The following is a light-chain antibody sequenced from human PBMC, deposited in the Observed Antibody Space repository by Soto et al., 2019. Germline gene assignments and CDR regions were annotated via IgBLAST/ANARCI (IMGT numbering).Light chain of an antibody. CDR3: CSYAGSYTLV. CDR2: DVS. Sequence: QSALTQPRSVSGSPGQSVTLSCTGTSSDVGGYIYVSWYQQHPDKAPKLMIYDVSKRPSGVPDRFSGSRSGNTASLTISGLQAEDEADYYCCSYAGSYTLVFGGGTKLTVL. V-gene: IGLV2-11*01. J-gene: IGLJ2*01. CDR1: SSDVGGYIY.